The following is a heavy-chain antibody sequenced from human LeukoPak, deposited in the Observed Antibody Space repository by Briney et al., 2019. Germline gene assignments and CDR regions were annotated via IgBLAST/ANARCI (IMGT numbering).Heavy chain of an antibody. CDR3: TRPGDGSGSSPDY. CDR1: GFTFSGSA. CDR2: IRSKANSYAT. Sequence: PGGSLRLSCAASGFTFSGSAMHWVRQASGKGREWVGRIRSKANSYATAYAASVKGRFTISRDDSKNTAYLQMNSLKTEDTAVYYCTRPGDGSGSSPDYWGQGTLVTVSS. V-gene: IGHV3-73*01. D-gene: IGHD3-10*01. J-gene: IGHJ4*02.